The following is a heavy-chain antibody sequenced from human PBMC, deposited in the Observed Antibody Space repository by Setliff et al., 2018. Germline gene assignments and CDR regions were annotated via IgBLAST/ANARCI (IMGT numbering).Heavy chain of an antibody. V-gene: IGHV1-18*01. D-gene: IGHD3-10*01. J-gene: IGHJ4*02. CDR2: ISPYSGNA. CDR1: GYTFLDYG. Sequence: GASVKVSCKASGYTFLDYGVTWVRQAPGQGLEWVGWISPYSGNAYSAPKFQGRLSLTTDTSTTTAYLELRSLRSDDSAVYFCSRLVRFCTRTVCQRLSGDDFWGQGTRVTVSS. CDR3: SRLVRFCTRTVCQRLSGDDF.